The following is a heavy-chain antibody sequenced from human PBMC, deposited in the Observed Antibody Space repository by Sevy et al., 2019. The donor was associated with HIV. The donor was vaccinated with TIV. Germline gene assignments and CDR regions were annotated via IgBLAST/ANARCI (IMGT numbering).Heavy chain of an antibody. J-gene: IGHJ6*02. CDR3: AKGYCSSTSCHWEPKNYGMDV. Sequence: GGSLRLSCAASGFTFSSYAMSWVRQAPGKGLEWVSAISGSGGSTYYADSVKGRFTISRDNSKNTLYLQMNSLRAEDTAVYYCAKGYCSSTSCHWEPKNYGMDVSGQGTTVTVSS. CDR2: ISGSGGST. D-gene: IGHD2-2*01. CDR1: GFTFSSYA. V-gene: IGHV3-23*01.